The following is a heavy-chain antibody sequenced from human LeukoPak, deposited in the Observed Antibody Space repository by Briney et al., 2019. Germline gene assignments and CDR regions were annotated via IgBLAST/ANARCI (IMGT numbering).Heavy chain of an antibody. CDR1: GFTVNSYA. CDR3: TKDHSEYVWGSYRRDDY. J-gene: IGHJ4*02. Sequence: GGFLRLSCAASGFTVNSYAMSWVRQGPGKGLEWVSTISGSGDNTYYADSVRDRFTISRDNSRNTLYLQMDSLRAEDTAVYYCTKDHSEYVWGSYRRDDYWGQGTLVTVSS. D-gene: IGHD3-16*02. CDR2: ISGSGDNT. V-gene: IGHV3-23*01.